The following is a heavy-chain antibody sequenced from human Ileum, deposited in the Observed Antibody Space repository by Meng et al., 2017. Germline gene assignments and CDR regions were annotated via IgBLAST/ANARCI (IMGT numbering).Heavy chain of an antibody. D-gene: IGHD2-15*01. J-gene: IGHJ4*02. CDR3: VRHGGKYFDS. Sequence: QVHLHATRPGLVGPSGTLSLTCTFSGGSISSSFYWSWVRQSPGKGLEWIGQIYLAGSPNYNPSLESRVTISVDKSKNQFSLRLTSVTAADTAIFYCVRHGGKYFDSWGQGTLVTVSS. CDR1: GGSISSSFY. V-gene: IGHV4-4*02. CDR2: IYLAGSP.